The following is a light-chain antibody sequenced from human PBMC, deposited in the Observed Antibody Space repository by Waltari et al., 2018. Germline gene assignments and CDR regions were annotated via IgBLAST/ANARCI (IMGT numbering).Light chain of an antibody. CDR3: QQRSNWPLT. CDR1: QSVSSY. CDR2: DAS. Sequence: DSVMTQSPATLSLSPGGGATPSCRASQSVSSYLAWYQQKPGQAPRLLIYDASNRATGIPARFSGSGSGTDFTLTISSLEPEDVAVYYCQQRSNWPLTFGGGTKVEI. V-gene: IGKV3-11*01. J-gene: IGKJ4*01.